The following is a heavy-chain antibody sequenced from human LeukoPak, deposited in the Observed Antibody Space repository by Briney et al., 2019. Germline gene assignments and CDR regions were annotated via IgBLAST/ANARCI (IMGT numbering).Heavy chain of an antibody. V-gene: IGHV3-48*03. CDR1: GFTFSSYE. Sequence: GGSLRLSCAASGFTFSSYEMNWVRQAPGKGLEWVSYIKESGNTIYYADSVKGRFTISRDNARNSLSLQMNSLRAEDTAVYYCAGSVFDYWGQGTLVTVSS. CDR3: AGSVFDY. J-gene: IGHJ4*02. CDR2: IKESGNTI. D-gene: IGHD5/OR15-5a*01.